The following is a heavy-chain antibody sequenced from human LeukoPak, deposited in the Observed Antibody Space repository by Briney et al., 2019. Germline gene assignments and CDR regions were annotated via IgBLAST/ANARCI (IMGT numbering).Heavy chain of an antibody. CDR2: LETDGSHI. CDR1: GLPFSSYR. V-gene: IGHV3-7*01. CDR3: ATLSGVPDY. Sequence: GGSLRLSCEVTGLPFSSYRMNWVRQAPGKGLEWVANLETDGSHINYMDSVKDRFINSRDNAKNSVYLQMNSLRAEDSAVYYCATLSGVPDYWGQGTLVTVSS. D-gene: IGHD3-10*01. J-gene: IGHJ4*02.